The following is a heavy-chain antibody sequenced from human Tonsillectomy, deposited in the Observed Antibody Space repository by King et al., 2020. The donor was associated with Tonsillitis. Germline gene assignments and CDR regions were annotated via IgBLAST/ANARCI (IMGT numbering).Heavy chain of an antibody. J-gene: IGHJ4*02. D-gene: IGHD4/OR15-4a*01. CDR2: IWKDGSSE. CDR1: GFTFSTYG. V-gene: IGHV3-33*08. Sequence: VQLVESGGGVVQPGRSLRLSCAASGFTFSTYGMHWVRQAPGNGLEWVAVIWKDGSSEYYADSVKGRFTISRDNSKNTLYLQMNSLRAGDTAVYYCARANYYASVDYWGQGTLVTVAS. CDR3: ARANYYASVDY.